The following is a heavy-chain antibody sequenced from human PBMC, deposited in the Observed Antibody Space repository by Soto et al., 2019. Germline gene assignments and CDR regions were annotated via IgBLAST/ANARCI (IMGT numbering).Heavy chain of an antibody. CDR1: GFTFDDYT. Sequence: GGSLRLSCAASGFTFDDYTMHWVRQAPGKGLEWVSLISWDGGSTYYADSVKGRFTISRDNSKNSLYLQMNSLRTEDTALYYCAKVHNDYGETYYYYGMDVWGQGTTVTVSS. D-gene: IGHD4-17*01. CDR2: ISWDGGST. J-gene: IGHJ6*02. V-gene: IGHV3-43*01. CDR3: AKVHNDYGETYYYYGMDV.